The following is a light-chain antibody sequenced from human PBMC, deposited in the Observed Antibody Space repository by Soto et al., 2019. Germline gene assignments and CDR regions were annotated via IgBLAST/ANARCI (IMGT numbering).Light chain of an antibody. CDR3: QQLRTYPST. Sequence: IQLTQYPSSLSASVGDRVTITCGASQDIAIYLAWYQQKPGEAPKLLIYAASTLYGGVPSRFSGSGSGTDFALTITSLQAEDFATYYCQQLRTYPSTFGGGTKVDI. J-gene: IGKJ4*01. CDR2: AAS. CDR1: QDIAIY. V-gene: IGKV1-9*01.